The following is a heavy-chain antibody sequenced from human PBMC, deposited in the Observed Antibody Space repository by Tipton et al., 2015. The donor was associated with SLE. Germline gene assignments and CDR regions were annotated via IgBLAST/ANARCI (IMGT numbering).Heavy chain of an antibody. Sequence: GSLRLSCAASGFTFSNYAMSWVRQAPGKGLEWVSAITGSGDRTYYIDSVKGRFTISRDNSKNSLYLQMNSLRAEDTAVYYCAKLAAAGDYYYYYGMDVWGQGTTVTVSS. D-gene: IGHD6-13*01. CDR1: GFTFSNYA. CDR3: AKLAAAGDYYYYYGMDV. CDR2: ITGSGDRT. V-gene: IGHV3-23*01. J-gene: IGHJ6*02.